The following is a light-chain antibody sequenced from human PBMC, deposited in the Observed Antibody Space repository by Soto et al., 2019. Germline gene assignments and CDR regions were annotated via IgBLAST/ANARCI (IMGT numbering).Light chain of an antibody. Sequence: ETVLTQSPATLSKSPGESATLSCRASQSIGTSLAWYQHRPGQPPRLLIYDAFNRATGIPARFSGGWSGTDFTLTISSLEPEDFAVYYCQQRASWPPFTFGGGTKVEIK. CDR2: DAF. CDR3: QQRASWPPFT. J-gene: IGKJ4*01. CDR1: QSIGTS. V-gene: IGKV3-11*01.